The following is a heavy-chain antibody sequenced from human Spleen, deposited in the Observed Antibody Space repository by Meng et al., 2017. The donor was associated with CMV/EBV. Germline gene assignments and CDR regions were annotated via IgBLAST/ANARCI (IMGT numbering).Heavy chain of an antibody. V-gene: IGHV3-48*03. CDR1: GFTFSRYE. Sequence: GESLKISCAASGFTFSRYEMIWVRQAPGKGLEWLSYINGDGDDRKYADSVKGRFTISRDNAGNALYLQMNSLRAEDTAVYYCAREGITGTAESIWGQGTMVTVSS. J-gene: IGHJ3*02. D-gene: IGHD1-7*01. CDR3: AREGITGTAESI. CDR2: INGDGDDR.